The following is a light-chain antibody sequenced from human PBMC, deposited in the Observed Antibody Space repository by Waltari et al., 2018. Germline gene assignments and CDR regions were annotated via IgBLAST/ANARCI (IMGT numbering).Light chain of an antibody. Sequence: DIQLTQSPSSLSASVGDRVTITCRGSQDIGGGLAWYQQKPGKAPKFLLDKASNLQSGVPSRFSGSGSGTDFTLTISDLQPEDFATYYCQQYNTAPRTFGQGTKVEVK. CDR1: QDIGGG. CDR2: KAS. CDR3: QQYNTAPRT. J-gene: IGKJ1*01. V-gene: IGKV1D-16*01.